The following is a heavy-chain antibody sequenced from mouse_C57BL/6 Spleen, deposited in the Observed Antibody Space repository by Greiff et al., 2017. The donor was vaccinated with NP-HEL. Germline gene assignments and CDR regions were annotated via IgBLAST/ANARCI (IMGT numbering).Heavy chain of an antibody. Sequence: QVQLQQSGAELVMPGASVKLSCKASGYTFTSYWMHWVKQRPGQGLEWIGEIDPSDSYTNYNQKFKGKSTLTVDKSSSTAYMQLSSLTSEDSAVYYCARSNYGYGAYWGQGTLVTVSA. J-gene: IGHJ3*01. CDR2: IDPSDSYT. D-gene: IGHD2-2*01. CDR3: ARSNYGYGAY. V-gene: IGHV1-69*01. CDR1: GYTFTSYW.